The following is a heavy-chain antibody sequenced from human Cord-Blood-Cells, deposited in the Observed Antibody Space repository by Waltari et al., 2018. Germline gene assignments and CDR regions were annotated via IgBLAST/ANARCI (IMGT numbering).Heavy chain of an antibody. J-gene: IGHJ3*02. CDR3: AREQIAARPCAFDI. D-gene: IGHD6-6*01. CDR1: GFTFSSYW. CDR2: IKQDGSEK. Sequence: EVQLVESGGGLVQPGGSLRLSCAASGFTFSSYWMSWVRQAPGKGLEWVANIKQDGSEKYYVDSVKGRFTISRDNAKNSLYLQMNSLRAEDTAVYYCAREQIAARPCAFDIWGQGTMVTVSS. V-gene: IGHV3-7*01.